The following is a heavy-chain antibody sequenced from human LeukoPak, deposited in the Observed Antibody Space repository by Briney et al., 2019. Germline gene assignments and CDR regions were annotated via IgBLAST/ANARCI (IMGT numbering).Heavy chain of an antibody. Sequence: PGGSLRLSCAASGFTFSNYWIHWVRQAPGKGLVWVSRINSDGSSTTYADSVKGRFTISRDNAKNTLYLQMNSLRAEDTAVYYCAGESSVGAHKAFDYWGQGTLVTVSS. J-gene: IGHJ4*02. D-gene: IGHD1-26*01. V-gene: IGHV3-74*01. CDR3: AGESSVGAHKAFDY. CDR1: GFTFSNYW. CDR2: INSDGSST.